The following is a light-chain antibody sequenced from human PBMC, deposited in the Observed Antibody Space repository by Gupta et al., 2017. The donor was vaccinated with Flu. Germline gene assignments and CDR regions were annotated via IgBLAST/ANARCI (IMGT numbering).Light chain of an antibody. CDR3: QSSDDTLSVL. CDR2: EDN. V-gene: IGLV6-57*03. CDR1: SGSIASNY. J-gene: IGLJ2*01. Sequence: NFMLTQPHSVSDSPGKTVIISCTRSSGSIASNYVHWYQQHPGSAPTTVIYEDNQRPSGVPDRFSGSIDSSSNSASLTISGLKTEDEADYYCQSSDDTLSVLFGGGTKLTVL.